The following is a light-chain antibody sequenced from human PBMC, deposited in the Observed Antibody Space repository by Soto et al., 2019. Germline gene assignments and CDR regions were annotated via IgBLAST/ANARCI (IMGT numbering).Light chain of an antibody. V-gene: IGKV3-11*01. J-gene: IGKJ2*01. CDR2: DAS. Sequence: EIVLTQSPATLSLSPGERATLSCRASQSVSSYLAWYQQKPGQTPRLLIYDASSRATGVPDRFSGSGSGTDFTLTISSLEPEDFAVYYCQHRSNWPPYTFGQGTKLEIK. CDR1: QSVSSY. CDR3: QHRSNWPPYT.